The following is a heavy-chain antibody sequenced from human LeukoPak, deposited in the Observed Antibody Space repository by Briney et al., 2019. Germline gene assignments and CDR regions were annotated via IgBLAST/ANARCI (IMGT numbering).Heavy chain of an antibody. Sequence: GGSLRLSCAASGFTFSSYAMHWVRQAPGKGLEWVAVISYDGSNKYYADSVQGRFTISRDNSNITLFLQLNNLRPDDTAVYYCARDGLPYCTSTSCYHSDSWGQGTLVTVSS. CDR3: ARDGLPYCTSTSCYHSDS. CDR1: GFTFSSYA. D-gene: IGHD2-2*01. J-gene: IGHJ4*02. V-gene: IGHV3-30-3*01. CDR2: ISYDGSNK.